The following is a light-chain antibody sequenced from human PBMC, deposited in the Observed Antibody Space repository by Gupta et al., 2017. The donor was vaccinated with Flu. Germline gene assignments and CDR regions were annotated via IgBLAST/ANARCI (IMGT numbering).Light chain of an antibody. CDR1: SSDVGSSNY. CDR3: SSAASSGTYV. J-gene: IGLJ1*01. CDR2: VVT. V-gene: IGLV2-23*02. Sequence: QSALTQPASVSGSPGQSITISCSGTSSDVGSSNYVSWYQQHPGKVPKLLIYVVTKRPAGVAYRFSGSKSGNTASLTITGRKTEDDAYYYCSSAASSGTYVFGTGTKVTVL.